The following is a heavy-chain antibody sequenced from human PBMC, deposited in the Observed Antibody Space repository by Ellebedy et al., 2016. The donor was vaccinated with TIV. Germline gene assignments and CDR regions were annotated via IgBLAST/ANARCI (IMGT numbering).Heavy chain of an antibody. D-gene: IGHD6-13*01. CDR3: ARDLGSGVYPGH. J-gene: IGHJ4*02. Sequence: SETLSLXXAVSGDPITGSHWWSWVRQPPGRGLEWIGEIYPGGSTNYNPSLKSRVTMSIDESKNGFSLKLTSVTAADTAAYYCARDLGSGVYPGHWGQGTLVTVSS. CDR1: GDPITGSHW. CDR2: IYPGGST. V-gene: IGHV4-4*02.